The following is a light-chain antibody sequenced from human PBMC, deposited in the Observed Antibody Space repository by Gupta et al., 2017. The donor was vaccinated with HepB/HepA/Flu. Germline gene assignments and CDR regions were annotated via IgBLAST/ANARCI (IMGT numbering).Light chain of an antibody. V-gene: IGLV2-11*01. CDR2: DVN. Sequence: QSALTQPRSVSGSPGQSVTISCTGTSSDIGAYNYVSWYQQRPGEAPKLIIDDVNKRPSGVTDRFACGTAGKAASPSILVLQAEEEADYSCCSYGGSYSIEVFGTVTKVTVL. J-gene: IGLJ1*01. CDR3: CSYGGSYSIEV. CDR1: SSDIGAYNY.